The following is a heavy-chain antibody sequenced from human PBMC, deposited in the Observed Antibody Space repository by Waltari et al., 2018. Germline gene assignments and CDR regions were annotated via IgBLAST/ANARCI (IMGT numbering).Heavy chain of an antibody. V-gene: IGHV3-30*04. CDR3: ARDLCDRAKCHGMDV. D-gene: IGHD3-22*01. Sequence: VRQAPGKGLEGGAVIAYNERNSYYVDSVQGRFTISRDNSKKTLYLQMNSLRPEDSAMDYCARDLCDRAKCHGMDVWGQGTTVTVSS. CDR2: IAYNERNS. J-gene: IGHJ6*02.